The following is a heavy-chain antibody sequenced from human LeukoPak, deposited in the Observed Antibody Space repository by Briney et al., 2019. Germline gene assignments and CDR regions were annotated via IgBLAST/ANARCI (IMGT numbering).Heavy chain of an antibody. V-gene: IGHV3-9*02. CDR1: GFTSDKNA. CDR2: ISWNSGHI. Sequence: SLRLSSAASGFTSDKNAMHGVRPVPRKGVGWVSGISWNSGHIGYADSVKGRFTISRDNAKNSLYLQMNSLRAEDTALYYCVKDISATNSYYGMDVWGQGTTVTVSS. D-gene: IGHD5-24*01. CDR3: VKDISATNSYYGMDV. J-gene: IGHJ6*02.